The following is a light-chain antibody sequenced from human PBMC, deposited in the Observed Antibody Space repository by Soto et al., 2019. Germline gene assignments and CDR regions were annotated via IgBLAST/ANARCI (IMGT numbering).Light chain of an antibody. J-gene: IGKJ4*01. CDR2: WAS. V-gene: IGKV4-1*01. CDR1: QIVLYSSNNKNY. CDR3: KKYYNTHIN. Sequence: EIVLTQSPDSLALYLRESSNINCYSSQIVLYSSNNKNYLAWYKQKPRQPPKLIIYWASTRESGVHARFSGSGSGKDFTLTIRSMQAEDVEVYYCKKYYNTHINFGGGNKVDIK.